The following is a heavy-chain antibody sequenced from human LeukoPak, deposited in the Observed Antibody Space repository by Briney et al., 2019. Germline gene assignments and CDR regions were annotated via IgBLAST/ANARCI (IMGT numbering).Heavy chain of an antibody. V-gene: IGHV3-7*01. CDR2: INQDGSEK. CDR3: SRALEV. J-gene: IGHJ6*04. Sequence: PGGSLRLSCEVSGFIFRSYWVDWVRQAPGRGLEWVANINQDGSEKYFVDSVKGRFTISRDNAKSSLYLQMNSLRAEDTAVYFCSRALEVWGKGTTVTVST. CDR1: GFIFRSYW.